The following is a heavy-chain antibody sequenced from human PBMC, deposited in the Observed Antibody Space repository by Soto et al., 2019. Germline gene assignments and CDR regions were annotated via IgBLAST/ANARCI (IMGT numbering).Heavy chain of an antibody. D-gene: IGHD3-16*01. CDR3: ARDLGRFNFVSAYFVY. CDR2: IWSDGSEK. J-gene: IGHJ4*02. Sequence: QVQLVESGGGVVQPGRSLRLSCAASGFTFSSNGMHWVRQAPGKGLEWVAVIWSDGSEKYYADSVKGRFSISRDNSKNTLYLHMDSLRAEDTAVYYCARDLGRFNFVSAYFVYWGQGTLVTVAS. V-gene: IGHV3-33*01. CDR1: GFTFSSNG.